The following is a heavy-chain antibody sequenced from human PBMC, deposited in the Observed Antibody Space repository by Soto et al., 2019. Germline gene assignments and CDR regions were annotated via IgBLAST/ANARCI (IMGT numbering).Heavy chain of an antibody. D-gene: IGHD6-13*01. CDR2: IVVGSGNT. J-gene: IGHJ6*02. CDR3: AAEPSGTDHYYYGMDV. CDR1: GFTFTSSA. V-gene: IGHV1-58*01. Sequence: QMQLVQSGPEVKKPGTSVKVSCKASGFTFTSSAVQWVRQARGQRLEWIGWIVVGSGNTNYAQKCQERVTITRERSTRAAYMELSSLRSEDTAVYYCAAEPSGTDHYYYGMDVWGQGTTVTVSS.